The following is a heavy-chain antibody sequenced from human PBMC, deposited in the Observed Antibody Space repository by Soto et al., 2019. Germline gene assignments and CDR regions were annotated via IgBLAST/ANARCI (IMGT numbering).Heavy chain of an antibody. CDR2: ISSSSSYI. Sequence: PGGSLRLSCAASGFTFSSYSMNWVRQAPGKGLEWVSSISSSSSYIYYADSVKGRFTISRDNAKNSLYLQMNSLRAEDTAVYYCARDSLLLWFGELWQQNYYYGMDVWGQGTTVTVSS. D-gene: IGHD3-10*01. CDR3: ARDSLLLWFGELWQQNYYYGMDV. V-gene: IGHV3-21*01. CDR1: GFTFSSYS. J-gene: IGHJ6*02.